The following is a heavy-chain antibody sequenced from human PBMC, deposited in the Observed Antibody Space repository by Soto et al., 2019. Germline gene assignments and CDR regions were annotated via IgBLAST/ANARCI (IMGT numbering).Heavy chain of an antibody. Sequence: SETLSLTCTVSGGSISSGVYYWNWIRQHPGMGLEWIGYIYYSGSTYYNPSLKSRVTISVDTSKNQLSLKLSSVTAADTAVYYCARETGDWLAKSGSGGFGMDFWGQGTTVTVFS. J-gene: IGHJ6*02. CDR3: ARETGDWLAKSGSGGFGMDF. CDR2: IYYSGST. V-gene: IGHV4-31*03. D-gene: IGHD7-27*01. CDR1: GGSISSGVYY.